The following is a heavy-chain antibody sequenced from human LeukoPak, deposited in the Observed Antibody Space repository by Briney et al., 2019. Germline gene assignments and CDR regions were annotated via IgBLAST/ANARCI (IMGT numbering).Heavy chain of an antibody. Sequence: KAGGSLRLSCAASGFTFSDYYMSWIRQAPGKGLEWVSYISSSGSTIYYADSVKGRFTISRDNAKNSLYLQMNSLRAEDTAVYYCARGPHCSGGSCYSYRHNWFDPWGQGTLVTVSS. V-gene: IGHV3-11*01. J-gene: IGHJ5*02. CDR3: ARGPHCSGGSCYSYRHNWFDP. CDR1: GFTFSDYY. CDR2: ISSSGSTI. D-gene: IGHD2-15*01.